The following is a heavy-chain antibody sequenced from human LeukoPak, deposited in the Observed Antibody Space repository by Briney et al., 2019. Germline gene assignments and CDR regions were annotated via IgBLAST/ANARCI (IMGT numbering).Heavy chain of an antibody. J-gene: IGHJ4*02. V-gene: IGHV3-30*02. CDR3: AKDRFITMIVVADKAGTFDY. Sequence: GGTLRLSCAASGFTFSSYGMHWVRQAPGRGLEGVAFIRYDGSNKYYADSVKGRFTISRDNSKNTLYLQMNSLRAEDTAVYYCAKDRFITMIVVADKAGTFDYWGQGTLVTVSS. D-gene: IGHD3-22*01. CDR1: GFTFSSYG. CDR2: IRYDGSNK.